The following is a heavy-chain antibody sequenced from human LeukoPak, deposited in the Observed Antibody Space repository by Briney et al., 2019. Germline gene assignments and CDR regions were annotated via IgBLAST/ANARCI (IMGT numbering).Heavy chain of an antibody. D-gene: IGHD5-12*01. Sequence: GESLKISCKGSGYSFTNYWIGWVCQMPGKGLEWMGIIYPGDSDTRYSPSFQGQVTISADKSISTAYLQWSSLKASDTAMFYCARVVTGEWLRDPVPSHFDYWGQGTLVTVSS. CDR3: ARVVTGEWLRDPVPSHFDY. V-gene: IGHV5-51*01. CDR1: GYSFTNYW. CDR2: IYPGDSDT. J-gene: IGHJ4*02.